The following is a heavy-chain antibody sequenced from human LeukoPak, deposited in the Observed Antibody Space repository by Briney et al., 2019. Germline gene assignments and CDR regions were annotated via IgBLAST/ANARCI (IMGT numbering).Heavy chain of an antibody. Sequence: SETLSLTCTVSAGSISSSSYYWGWIRQSPGKGLEWIGSIYYSGSTYYNPSLKSRVTISVDTSKNQFSLRLSSVTAADTAVYYCARRTLGLWVTEDYLDYGARGTRVTVSS. D-gene: IGHD2-21*02. V-gene: IGHV4-39*01. CDR3: ARRTLGLWVTEDYLDY. CDR1: AGSISSSSYY. J-gene: IGHJ4*02. CDR2: IYYSGST.